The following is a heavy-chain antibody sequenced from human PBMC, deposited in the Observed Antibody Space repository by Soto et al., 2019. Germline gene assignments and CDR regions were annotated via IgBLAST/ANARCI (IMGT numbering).Heavy chain of an antibody. D-gene: IGHD3-3*01. J-gene: IGHJ6*02. Sequence: QVQLVESGGGVVQPGRSLRLSCAASGFTFSSYGMHWVRQAPGKGLEWVAVIWYDGSNKYYADSVKGRFTISRDNSKNTLYLQMNSLRAEDTAVYYCARDTFGAGTYYYYYGMDVWGQGTTVTVSS. CDR1: GFTFSSYG. V-gene: IGHV3-33*01. CDR2: IWYDGSNK. CDR3: ARDTFGAGTYYYYYGMDV.